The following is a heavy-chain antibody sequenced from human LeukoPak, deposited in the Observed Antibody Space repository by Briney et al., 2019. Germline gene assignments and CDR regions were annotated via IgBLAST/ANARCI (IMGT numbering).Heavy chain of an antibody. D-gene: IGHD6-19*01. J-gene: IGHJ4*02. CDR1: GFTFSSYW. Sequence: PGGSLRLSCAASGFTFSSYWMHWVRKAPGKGLVWVSRINSDGSSTTYADSVKGRFTISRDNAKNTVYLQMNSLRAEDTAVYYCARRGAVAGTFDYWGQGTLVTVSS. CDR3: ARRGAVAGTFDY. CDR2: INSDGSST. V-gene: IGHV3-74*01.